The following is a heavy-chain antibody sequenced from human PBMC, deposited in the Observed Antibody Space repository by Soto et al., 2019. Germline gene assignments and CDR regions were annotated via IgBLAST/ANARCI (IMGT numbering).Heavy chain of an antibody. CDR1: GYTFTSYG. CDR3: VRDYGFGESVDP. CDR2: ISAYNGNT. J-gene: IGHJ5*02. Sequence: QVQLVQSGAEVKKHGASVKVSCKASGYTFTSYGISWVRQTPGQGLEWMGWISAYNGNTNYAQKLQGRVTMTTDTSTSTAYMELRSLRCDATAVDYGVRDYGFGESVDPLYQGTLVSFSS. V-gene: IGHV1-18*01. D-gene: IGHD3-10*01.